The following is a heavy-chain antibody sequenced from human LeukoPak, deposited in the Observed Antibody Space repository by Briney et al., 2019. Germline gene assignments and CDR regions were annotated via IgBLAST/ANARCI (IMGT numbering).Heavy chain of an antibody. CDR2: IYPGDSDT. CDR1: GYTFTNYW. D-gene: IGHD1-1*01. V-gene: IGHV5-51*01. Sequence: GESLKISCKAYGYTFTNYWIGWARLMPGKGLEWMGVIYPGDSDTRYSPSFQGQVTISADKSINTAFLQWSSLKASDTAIYYCARRGGNYNDLTYWGQGTLVTVSS. J-gene: IGHJ4*02. CDR3: ARRGGNYNDLTY.